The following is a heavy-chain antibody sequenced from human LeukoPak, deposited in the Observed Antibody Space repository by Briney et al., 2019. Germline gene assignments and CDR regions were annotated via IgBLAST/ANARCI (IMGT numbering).Heavy chain of an antibody. CDR2: IYYSGST. CDR1: GGSISSSNYY. J-gene: IGHJ4*02. D-gene: IGHD1-26*01. CDR3: ARRSETYSGTYQVPFDY. V-gene: IGHV4-39*01. Sequence: PSETLSLTCSVSGGSISSSNYYWAWIRQPPGKGLEWIGSIYYSGSTYYNPSLKSRVTISVDTSKNQFSLNLSSVTAADTAVYYCARRSETYSGTYQVPFDYWGQGTLVTVSS.